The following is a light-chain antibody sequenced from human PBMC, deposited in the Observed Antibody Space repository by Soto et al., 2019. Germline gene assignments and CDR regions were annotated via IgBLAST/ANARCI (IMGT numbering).Light chain of an antibody. CDR1: QGINRA. CDR2: DAS. J-gene: IGKJ2*01. CDR3: QQSKSYPRT. Sequence: AIQLTQSPSSLSASAGDRVTITCRASQGINRALAWYQQKPGKAPKVLIYDASRLESGVPSRFSGSESGTDFTLPISSLQHEDFATYYCQQSKSYPRTFGQGTKLEIK. V-gene: IGKV1-13*02.